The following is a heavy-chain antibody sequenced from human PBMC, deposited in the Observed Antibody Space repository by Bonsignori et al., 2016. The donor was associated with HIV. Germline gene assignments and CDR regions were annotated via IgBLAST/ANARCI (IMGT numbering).Heavy chain of an antibody. V-gene: IGHV4-30-4*07. CDR1: GGSISSGGYS. D-gene: IGHD3-22*01. CDR2: IYYSGST. J-gene: IGHJ4*01. Sequence: QVQLQESGPGLVKPSQTLSLTCAVSGGSISSGGYSWSWIRQPPGKGLEWIGFIYYSGSTYYNPSLKSRITISVDTSKNELSLNLNSVTAADTAVYYCVRVYYDSSGSRRFPHYFDYWG. CDR3: VRVYYDSSGSRRFPHYFDY.